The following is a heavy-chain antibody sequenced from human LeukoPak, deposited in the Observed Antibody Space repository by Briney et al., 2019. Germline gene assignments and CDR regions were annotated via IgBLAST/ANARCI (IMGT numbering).Heavy chain of an antibody. J-gene: IGHJ4*02. V-gene: IGHV3-23*01. CDR3: ATPAYRDRGGFEF. CDR2: HSSVTGNT. Sequence: GGSLRLSCAASGFTFSSYAMSWVRQAPGQGLAWVSAHSSVTGNTYYTDSVKGRFTISRDNSKSMAFLQMNSLRVDDTAVYYCATPAYRDRGGFEFWGQGTLVTVSS. D-gene: IGHD1-26*01. CDR1: GFTFSSYA.